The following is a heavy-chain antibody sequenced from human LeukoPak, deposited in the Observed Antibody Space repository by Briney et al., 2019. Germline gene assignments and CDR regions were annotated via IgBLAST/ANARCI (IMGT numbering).Heavy chain of an antibody. Sequence: GESLKTSGKGSGYIFTNSWIGWVRQLPGKGLDWMGISYPGDSDTRYSPSFEGQVTISADKSISTAYLQWSSLKASDTAMYYCARQTRDGSGSRGYSFDFWGLGTLVTVSS. J-gene: IGHJ4*02. V-gene: IGHV5-51*01. CDR2: SYPGDSDT. CDR1: GYIFTNSW. CDR3: ARQTRDGSGSRGYSFDF. D-gene: IGHD3-10*01.